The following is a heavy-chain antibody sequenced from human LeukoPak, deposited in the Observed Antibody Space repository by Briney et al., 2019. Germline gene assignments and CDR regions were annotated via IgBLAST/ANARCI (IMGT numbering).Heavy chain of an antibody. CDR3: ARDWNGSGSPNDF. Sequence: GGSLRLSCAVSGFTFSTNWMSWVRQAPGTGLGWVASIKTDGSEKYYVDSVKGRFTISRDNAKNSLYLQLNSLRAEDTAVYYCARDWNGSGSPNDFWGQGTLVTVSS. CDR1: GFTFSTNW. V-gene: IGHV3-7*01. D-gene: IGHD3-10*01. CDR2: IKTDGSEK. J-gene: IGHJ4*02.